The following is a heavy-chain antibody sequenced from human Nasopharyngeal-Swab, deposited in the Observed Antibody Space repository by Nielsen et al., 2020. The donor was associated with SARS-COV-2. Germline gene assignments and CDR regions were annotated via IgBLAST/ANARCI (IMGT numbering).Heavy chain of an antibody. CDR2: IWYDGSNK. CDR3: ARDLGGAAAGNDY. V-gene: IGHV3-33*01. CDR1: GFTFSSYG. D-gene: IGHD6-13*01. Sequence: GASLQISCAASGFTFSSYGMHWVRQAPGKGLEWVAVIWYDGSNKYYADSVKGRFTISRDNSKNTLYLQMNSLRAEDTAVYYCARDLGGAAAGNDYWGQGTLVTVSS. J-gene: IGHJ4*02.